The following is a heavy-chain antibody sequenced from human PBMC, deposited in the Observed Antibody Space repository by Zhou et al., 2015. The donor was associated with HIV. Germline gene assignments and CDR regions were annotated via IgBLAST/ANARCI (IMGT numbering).Heavy chain of an antibody. CDR3: ARSRSYCSSTSCYHLDY. Sequence: QVQLVQSGAEVKKPGSSVKVSCKASGGTFSSYAISWVRQAPGQGLEWMGGIIPIFGTANYAQKFQGRVTITADESTSTAYMELSSLRSEDTAVYYCARSRSYCSSTSCYHLDYWGQGNPGPPSPQ. D-gene: IGHD2-2*01. CDR1: GGTFSSYA. J-gene: IGHJ4*02. CDR2: IIPIFGTA. V-gene: IGHV1-69*12.